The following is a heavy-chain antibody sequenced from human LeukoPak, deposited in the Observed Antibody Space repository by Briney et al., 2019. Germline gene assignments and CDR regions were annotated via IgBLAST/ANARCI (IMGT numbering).Heavy chain of an antibody. Sequence: SETLSLTCAVYGGSFSGYYWSWIRQPPGEGLEWIGEINHSGSTNYNPSLKSRVTISVDTSKNQFSLKLSSVTAADTAVYYCARGVLRYFDWLNYFDYWGQGTLVTVSS. D-gene: IGHD3-9*01. V-gene: IGHV4-34*01. J-gene: IGHJ4*02. CDR1: GGSFSGYY. CDR3: ARGVLRYFDWLNYFDY. CDR2: INHSGST.